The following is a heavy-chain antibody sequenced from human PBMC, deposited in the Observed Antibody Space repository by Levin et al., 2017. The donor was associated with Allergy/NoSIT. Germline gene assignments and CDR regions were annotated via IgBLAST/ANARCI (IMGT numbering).Heavy chain of an antibody. CDR1: GFTFSSYA. CDR2: ISYDGSNK. V-gene: IGHV3-30-3*01. CDR3: ARGWELAGSYWYFDL. D-gene: IGHD1-26*01. J-gene: IGHJ2*01. Sequence: GESLKISCAASGFTFSSYAMHWVRQAPGKGLEWVAVISYDGSNKYYADSVKGRFTISRDNSKNTLYLQMNSLRAEDTAVYYCARGWELAGSYWYFDLWGRGTLVTVSS.